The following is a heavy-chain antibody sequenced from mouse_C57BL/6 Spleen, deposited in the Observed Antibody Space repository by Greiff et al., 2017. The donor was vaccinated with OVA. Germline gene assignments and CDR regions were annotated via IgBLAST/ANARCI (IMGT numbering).Heavy chain of an antibody. V-gene: IGHV1-66*01. Sequence: KLQQSGPELVKPGASVKISCKASGYSFTSYYIHWVKQRPGQGLEWIGWIYPGSGNTKYNEKFKGKATLTADTSSSTAYMQLSSLTSEDSAVYYCPFITTVVATDYYAMDYWGQGTSVTVSS. D-gene: IGHD1-1*01. CDR1: GYSFTSYY. J-gene: IGHJ4*01. CDR2: IYPGSGNT. CDR3: PFITTVVATDYYAMDY.